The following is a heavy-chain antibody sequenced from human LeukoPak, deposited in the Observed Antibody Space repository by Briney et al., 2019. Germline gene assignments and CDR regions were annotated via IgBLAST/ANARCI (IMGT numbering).Heavy chain of an antibody. CDR3: ARDLVQQWLWAFDI. CDR1: GGTFSSYA. Sequence: RGSSVKVSCKASGGTFSSYAISWARQAPGQGLEWMGWISAYNGDTNYAQKLQGRVIMTTDTSTSTAYMELRSLRSDDTAVYYCARDLVQQWLWAFDIWGQGTMVTVSS. D-gene: IGHD6-19*01. J-gene: IGHJ3*02. CDR2: ISAYNGDT. V-gene: IGHV1-18*01.